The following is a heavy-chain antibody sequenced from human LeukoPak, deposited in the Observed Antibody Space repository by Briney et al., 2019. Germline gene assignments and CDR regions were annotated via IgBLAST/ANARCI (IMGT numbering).Heavy chain of an antibody. CDR3: ARVVLGYGDY. J-gene: IGHJ4*02. Sequence: AAVKVSCEASGYTFTSYGISWVRQAPGQGLELMGWINPNSGGTNYAQKFQGRVTMTRDTSISTAYMELSRLRSDDTAVYYCARVVLGYGDYWGQGTLVTVSS. CDR2: INPNSGGT. CDR1: GYTFTSYG. V-gene: IGHV1-2*02. D-gene: IGHD5-12*01.